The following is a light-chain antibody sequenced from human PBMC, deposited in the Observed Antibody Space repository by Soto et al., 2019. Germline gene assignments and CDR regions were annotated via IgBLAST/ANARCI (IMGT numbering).Light chain of an antibody. CDR2: DAT. J-gene: IGKJ4*01. Sequence: QSPSSLSASVGDRVTITCQASQDIRNYLNWFQQKPGKAPKLLIYDATNLETGVPSRFSGSGSWTDFTFTISSLQPEDIATYYCQQYGNLPLTFGRGTKVDMK. CDR1: QDIRNY. CDR3: QQYGNLPLT. V-gene: IGKV1-33*01.